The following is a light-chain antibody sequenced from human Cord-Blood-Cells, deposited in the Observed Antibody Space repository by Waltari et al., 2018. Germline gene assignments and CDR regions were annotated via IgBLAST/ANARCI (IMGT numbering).Light chain of an antibody. Sequence: DIQMTQSPSSLSASVGDRVTITCRASQSISSYLNWYQQKPGKAPKLLIYAASSLQSRVPSRFSGSGSGTDFTLTISSLQPEDFATYYGQQSYSTPRTFGQGTKVEIK. CDR2: AAS. J-gene: IGKJ1*01. CDR3: QQSYSTPRT. CDR1: QSISSY. V-gene: IGKV1-39*01.